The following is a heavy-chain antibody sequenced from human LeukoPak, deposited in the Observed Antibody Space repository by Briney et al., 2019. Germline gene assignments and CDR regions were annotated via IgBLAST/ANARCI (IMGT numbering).Heavy chain of an antibody. CDR2: IYYSGTT. CDR1: GGSISSYY. V-gene: IGHV4-59*08. D-gene: IGHD1-7*01. Sequence: SETLSLTCTVSGGSISSYYWSWIRQPPGKGLEWIGYIYYSGTTNYNPSLKSRVTISVDTSKNQFSLKLSSVTAADTAVYYCARFDWNYPFDPWGQGTLVTVSS. J-gene: IGHJ5*02. CDR3: ARFDWNYPFDP.